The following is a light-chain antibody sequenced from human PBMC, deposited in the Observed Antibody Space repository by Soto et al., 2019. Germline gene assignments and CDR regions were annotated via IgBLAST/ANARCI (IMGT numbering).Light chain of an antibody. CDR1: QGISSY. V-gene: IGKV1-9*01. Sequence: IQLTQSPSSLSASVGDRVTITCRARQGISSYLAWYQQKPGKAPKLLIYAASTLQSWVPSRFSGSGSGTDFTLTISSLQPEDFATYYCQQLNNYPRTFGQGTKLEIK. CDR3: QQLNNYPRT. CDR2: AAS. J-gene: IGKJ2*01.